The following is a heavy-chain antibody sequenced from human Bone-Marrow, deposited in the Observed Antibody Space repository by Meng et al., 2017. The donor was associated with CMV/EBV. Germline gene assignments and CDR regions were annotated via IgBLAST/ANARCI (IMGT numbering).Heavy chain of an antibody. CDR3: ARDLEGGGWFDP. CDR1: GGSISSYY. Sequence: SETLSLTCTVSGGSISSYYWSWIRQPPGKGLEWIVYIYYSGSTKYNPSLKSRVTISVDTSKNQFSLKLSSVTAADTAVYYCARDLEGGGWFDPWGQGTLVTVSS. J-gene: IGHJ5*02. V-gene: IGHV4-59*01. CDR2: IYYSGST. D-gene: IGHD3-16*01.